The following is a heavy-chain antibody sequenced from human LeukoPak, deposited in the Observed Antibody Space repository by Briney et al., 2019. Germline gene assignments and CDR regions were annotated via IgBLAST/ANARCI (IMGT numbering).Heavy chain of an antibody. Sequence: SETLSLTCAVSGGSISSYYWSWIRQPPGKGLEWIGYIYYSGSTNYNPSLKSRVTISVDTSKNQFSLKLSSVTAADTAVYYCARAAPPVYDSSGYYYARGGWYFDLWGRGTLVTVSS. CDR1: GGSISSYY. CDR2: IYYSGST. CDR3: ARAAPPVYDSSGYYYARGGWYFDL. J-gene: IGHJ2*01. D-gene: IGHD3-22*01. V-gene: IGHV4-59*01.